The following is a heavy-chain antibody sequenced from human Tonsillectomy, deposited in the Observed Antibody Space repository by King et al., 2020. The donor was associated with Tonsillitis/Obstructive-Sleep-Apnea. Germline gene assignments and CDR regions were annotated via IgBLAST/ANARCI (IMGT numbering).Heavy chain of an antibody. CDR1: GGSIGTYY. D-gene: IGHD1-26*01. V-gene: IGHV4-59*01. CDR3: ARGRWELLGTGYFDY. CDR2: IYYGGHT. Sequence: VQLQESGPGLVKPSETLSLTCAVSGGSIGTYYWSWIRQPPGKGLEWIGYIYYGGHTNSSPSLKSRVSISVETSKNQFSLNLTSVTAADTAIYYCARGRWELLGTGYFDYWGQGNLVAVSS. J-gene: IGHJ4*02.